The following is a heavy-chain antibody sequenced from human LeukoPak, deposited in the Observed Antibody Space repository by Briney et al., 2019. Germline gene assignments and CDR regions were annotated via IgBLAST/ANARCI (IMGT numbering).Heavy chain of an antibody. D-gene: IGHD3-9*01. Sequence: PGGSLRLSCAASGSTFSSYAMSWVRQAPGKGLEWVSAISGSGGSTYYADSVKGRFTISRDNSKNTLYLQMNSLRAEDTAVYYCAKESDILTGTLSSYFDYWGQGTLVTVSS. V-gene: IGHV3-23*01. CDR3: AKESDILTGTLSSYFDY. CDR1: GSTFSSYA. J-gene: IGHJ4*02. CDR2: ISGSGGST.